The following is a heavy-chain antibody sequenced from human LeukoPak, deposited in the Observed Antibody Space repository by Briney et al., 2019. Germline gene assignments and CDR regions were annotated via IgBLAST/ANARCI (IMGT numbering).Heavy chain of an antibody. Sequence: VSVKVSCKASGYTFTSYYMHWVRQAPGQGLEWMGTINPSGGSTSYAQKFQGRVTMTRDTSTSTVYMELSSLRSEDTAVYYCASPGYSSGYPLDYWGQGTLVTVSS. V-gene: IGHV1-46*01. CDR3: ASPGYSSGYPLDY. J-gene: IGHJ4*02. CDR1: GYTFTSYY. CDR2: INPSGGST. D-gene: IGHD6-19*01.